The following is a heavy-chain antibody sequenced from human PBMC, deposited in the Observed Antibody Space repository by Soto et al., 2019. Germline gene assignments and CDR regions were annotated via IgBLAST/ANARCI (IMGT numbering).Heavy chain of an antibody. D-gene: IGHD6-19*01. CDR2: IYYSGST. J-gene: IGHJ4*02. V-gene: IGHV4-59*01. CDR3: ARVRGPVSYSSGWYPYYFDY. CDR1: GGSISSYY. Sequence: SETLSLTCTVSGGSISSYYWSWIRQPPGKGLEWIGYIYYSGSTNYNPPLKSRVTISVDTSKNQFSLKLSSVTAADTAVYYCARVRGPVSYSSGWYPYYFDYCCQGPLVTVFS.